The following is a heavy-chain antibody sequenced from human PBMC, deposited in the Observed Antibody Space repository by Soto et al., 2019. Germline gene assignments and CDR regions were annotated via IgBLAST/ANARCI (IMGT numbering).Heavy chain of an antibody. CDR2: IWYDGRNK. J-gene: IGHJ4*02. Sequence: QVQLVESGGGVVQPGRSLRLSCAASGFTFSSYGMHWVRQAPGKGLEWGAVIWYDGRNKYYADSVKDRFTISRDNSKNTLYLQMNSLRAEDTAVYYCARDGYCSGGSCYSVPVFDYWGQGTLVTVSS. CDR1: GFTFSSYG. CDR3: ARDGYCSGGSCYSVPVFDY. D-gene: IGHD2-15*01. V-gene: IGHV3-33*01.